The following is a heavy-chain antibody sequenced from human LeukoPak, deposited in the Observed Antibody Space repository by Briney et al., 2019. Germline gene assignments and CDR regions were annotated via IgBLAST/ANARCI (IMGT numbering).Heavy chain of an antibody. D-gene: IGHD4-23*01. J-gene: IGHJ6*03. V-gene: IGHV4-38-2*02. CDR2: ISHSGST. CDR3: ARGPPYGGIPTYYYYMDV. CDR1: GYSITSGFF. Sequence: SETLSLTCTVSGYSITSGFFWRWIRQPPGKGLEWIGSISHSGSTYYIPSLESRVTISLDKSKNQFSLKLSSVTAADTAVYYCARGPPYGGIPTYYYYMDVWGKGTTVTVSS.